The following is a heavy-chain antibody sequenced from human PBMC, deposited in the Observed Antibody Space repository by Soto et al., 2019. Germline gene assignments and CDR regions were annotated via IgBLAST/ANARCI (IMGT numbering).Heavy chain of an antibody. V-gene: IGHV1-8*01. CDR1: GYTFTSYD. J-gene: IGHJ4*02. Sequence: QVQLVQSGAEVKKPGASVKVSCKASGYTFTSYDINWVRQATGRGLEWMGWMNPNSGNTGYAQKAQGRVTITRNTSISTSYMELSSLRYENTAVYYCARRPLHLEEVSLYRFIYWGQGTLCTGSS. CDR2: MNPNSGNT. D-gene: IGHD3-16*02. CDR3: ARRPLHLEEVSLYRFIY.